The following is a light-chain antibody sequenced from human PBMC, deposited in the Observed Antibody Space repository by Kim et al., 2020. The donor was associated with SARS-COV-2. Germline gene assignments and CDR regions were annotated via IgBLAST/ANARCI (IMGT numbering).Light chain of an antibody. J-gene: IGLJ3*02. Sequence: KTVIISCSASSGSIASTFVLCYHHRPSSAPTTVIYGHNPRPSCVPDRFSGSVYSSSNSASLTISGLTTEDESYYYSQSYDSLSLWVFVGGPQLT. V-gene: IGLV6-57*02. CDR3: QSYDSLSLWV. CDR1: SGSIASTF. CDR2: GHN.